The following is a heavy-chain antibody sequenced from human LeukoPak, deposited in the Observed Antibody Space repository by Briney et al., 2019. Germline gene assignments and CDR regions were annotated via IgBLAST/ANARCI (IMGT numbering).Heavy chain of an antibody. Sequence: GGSLRLSCAASGFTVSSNYMGWVRQAPGKGLEWVSVIYSGGSTYYADSVTGRFTISRDNSKNTLYLQMNSLRAEDTAVYYCARGYCYDSSGYYPYFDYWGQGTLVTVSS. CDR1: GFTVSSNY. CDR2: IYSGGST. CDR3: ARGYCYDSSGYYPYFDY. J-gene: IGHJ4*02. D-gene: IGHD3-22*01. V-gene: IGHV3-53*01.